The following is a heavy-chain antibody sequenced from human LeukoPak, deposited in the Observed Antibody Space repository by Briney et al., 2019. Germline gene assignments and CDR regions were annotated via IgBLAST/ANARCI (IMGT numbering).Heavy chain of an antibody. D-gene: IGHD3-10*01. CDR1: GFTFSSYA. CDR3: ARDLTRGAPDYFDN. Sequence: GGSLRLSCAASGFTFSSYAMHWVRQAPGKGLEWVAVISHDGKVKYYADSVQGRFIISRDDSTNTLSLQMNSLRPEDTAIYYCARDLTRGAPDYFDNWGQGTLVTVSS. CDR2: ISHDGKVK. V-gene: IGHV3-30*04. J-gene: IGHJ4*02.